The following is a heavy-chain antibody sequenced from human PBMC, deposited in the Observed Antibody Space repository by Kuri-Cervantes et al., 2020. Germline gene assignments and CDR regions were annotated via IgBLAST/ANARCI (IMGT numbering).Heavy chain of an antibody. V-gene: IGHV4-39*01. D-gene: IGHD5-12*01. CDR3: ARGVAHSGHDY. CDR2: IYYSGTT. CDR1: GGSISSSTYF. Sequence: SETLSLTCTVSGGSISSSTYFWGWIRQPPGKGLEGNGSIYYSGTTYYNPSLKNRVPISVDTSKNQLSLQLNSVTPDDTAVYYCARGVAHSGHDYWGQGTLVTVSS. J-gene: IGHJ4*02.